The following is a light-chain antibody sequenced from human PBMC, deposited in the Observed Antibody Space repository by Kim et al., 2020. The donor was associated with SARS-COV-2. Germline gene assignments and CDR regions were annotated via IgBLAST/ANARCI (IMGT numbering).Light chain of an antibody. Sequence: SACVGDRATHTCRHSQDISIAVAWYQQKPGKAPKLLIYAASILKSGVPSRFSGSGSGTEFALTISTLQSEDSATYYCHQYNSYPHTFGQGTKLEI. J-gene: IGKJ2*01. CDR1: QDISIA. CDR2: AAS. CDR3: HQYNSYPHT. V-gene: IGKV1-9*01.